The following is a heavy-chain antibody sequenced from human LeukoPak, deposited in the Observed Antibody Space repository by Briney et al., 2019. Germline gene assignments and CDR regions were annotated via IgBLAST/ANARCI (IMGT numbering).Heavy chain of an antibody. CDR2: INPNSGGT. V-gene: IGHV1-2*02. J-gene: IGHJ4*02. CDR3: AREPESGIHADY. CDR1: GYTLTTYY. Sequence: GASVKVSCKASGYTLTTYYIHWVRQAPGQGLEWMGLINPNSGGTNYAQKFQGRVTMTRDTSISTAYMELSSLRSDDTAVYYCAREPESGIHADYWGQGTLVTVSS.